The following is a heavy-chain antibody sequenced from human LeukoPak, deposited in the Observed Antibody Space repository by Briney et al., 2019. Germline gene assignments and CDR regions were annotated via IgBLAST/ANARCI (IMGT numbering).Heavy chain of an antibody. CDR3: ARNNYCSSTSCYSYYYYYYMDV. Sequence: ASVKVSCKASGYTFTSYDINWVRQATGQGLEWMGWMNPNSGNTGYAQKFQGRVTITRNTSISTAYMELSSLRSEDTAVYYCARNNYCSSTSCYSYYYYYYMDVWGKGTTVTVSS. V-gene: IGHV1-8*01. J-gene: IGHJ6*03. CDR1: GYTFTSYD. D-gene: IGHD2-2*01. CDR2: MNPNSGNT.